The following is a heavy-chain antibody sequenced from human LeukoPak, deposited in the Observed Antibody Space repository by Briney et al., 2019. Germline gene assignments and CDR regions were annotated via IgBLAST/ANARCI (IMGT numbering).Heavy chain of an antibody. Sequence: GRSLRLSCAASGFPFSSYEMNWVRQAPGKGLEWVSYISSGSSSIFYADSVKGRFTISRDNAKNSLYLQMNSLRVEDTAVYYCARGGIAARFAYWGQGTLVTVSS. CDR1: GFPFSSYE. V-gene: IGHV3-48*03. CDR3: ARGGIAARFAY. J-gene: IGHJ4*02. CDR2: ISSGSSSI. D-gene: IGHD6-6*01.